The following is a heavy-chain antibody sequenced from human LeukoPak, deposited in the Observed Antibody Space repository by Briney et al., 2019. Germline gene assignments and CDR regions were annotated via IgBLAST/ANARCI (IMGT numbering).Heavy chain of an antibody. V-gene: IGHV1-2*02. CDR2: INPNSGGT. J-gene: IGHJ3*02. D-gene: IGHD4-23*01. Sequence: ASVKVSCKASGYTFTGYYMHWVRQAPGQGLEWMGWINPNSGGTNYAQKSQGRVTMTRDTSISTAYMELSRLRSDDTAVYYCARGGPDDYGGNSEDAFDIWGQGTMVTVSS. CDR1: GYTFTGYY. CDR3: ARGGPDDYGGNSEDAFDI.